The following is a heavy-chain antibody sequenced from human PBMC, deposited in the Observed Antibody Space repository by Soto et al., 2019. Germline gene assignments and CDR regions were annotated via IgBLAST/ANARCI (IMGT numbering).Heavy chain of an antibody. CDR1: GGTFVSSA. CDR3: AKKNPHGDSNKAWLDP. Sequence: QVQLLQSGAELREPGSSVRVSCTPSGGTFVSSAFAWVRQAPGGKLEWMGGIIPILGSTKYAEKFLGRLTIRADDSSRTAYLELSSLTFDDPAVYVCAKKNPHGDSNKAWLDPWGQGTLVTVST. J-gene: IGHJ5*02. V-gene: IGHV1-69*01. CDR2: IIPILGST. D-gene: IGHD2-8*01.